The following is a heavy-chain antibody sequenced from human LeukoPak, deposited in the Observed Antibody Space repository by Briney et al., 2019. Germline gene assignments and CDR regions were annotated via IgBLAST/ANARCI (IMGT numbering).Heavy chain of an antibody. CDR1: GGSFSGYY. CDR2: INHSGST. D-gene: IGHD6-19*01. Sequence: PSETLSLTCAVYGGSFSGYYWSWIRQPPGKGLEWIGEINHSGSTNYNPSLKSRVTISVDTSKNQFSLKLSSVTAADTAVYYCATLGSGWFHFRNYWGQGTLVTVSS. CDR3: ATLGSGWFHFRNY. V-gene: IGHV4-34*01. J-gene: IGHJ4*02.